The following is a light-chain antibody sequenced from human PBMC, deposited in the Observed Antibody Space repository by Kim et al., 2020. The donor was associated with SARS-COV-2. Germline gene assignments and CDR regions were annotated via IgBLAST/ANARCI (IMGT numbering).Light chain of an antibody. J-gene: IGLJ2*01. CDR3: NSRDINDNHRI. V-gene: IGLV3-19*01. CDR2: GQN. Sequence: SSELTQDPAVSVALGQTVRITCQGDSLRNSYASWYQQKPGQAPILVIYGQNNRPSRIPDRVSGSTSGNTASLTISGAKAEDEADYYCNSRDINDNHRISGGGPRLTVL. CDR1: SLRNSY.